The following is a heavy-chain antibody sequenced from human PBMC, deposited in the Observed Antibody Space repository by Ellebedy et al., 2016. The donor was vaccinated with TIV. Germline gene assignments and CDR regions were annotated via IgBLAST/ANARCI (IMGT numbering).Heavy chain of an antibody. CDR3: ASPNYHYDSSGYLFAY. V-gene: IGHV4-39*01. CDR1: GGSISSTSYY. J-gene: IGHJ4*02. D-gene: IGHD3-22*01. Sequence: MPSETLSLTCTVSGGSISSTSYYWGWIRQSPGKGLEWIGNIYNSGSTYYNPSLQSRVAISVDTSKNQFSLNLYSVTAADTAVYYCASPNYHYDSSGYLFAYWGQGILVTVSS. CDR2: IYNSGST.